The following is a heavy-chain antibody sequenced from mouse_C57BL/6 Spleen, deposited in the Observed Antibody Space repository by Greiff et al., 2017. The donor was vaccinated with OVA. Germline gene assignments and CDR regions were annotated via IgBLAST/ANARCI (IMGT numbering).Heavy chain of an antibody. Sequence: VQLQQPGAELVKPGASVKLSCKASGYTFTSYWMQWVKQRPGQGLEWIGEIDPSDSYTNYNQKFKGKATLTVDTSSSTAYMQLSSLTSEDSAVYYCARYDYVLRCVDVWGTGTTVTVSS. D-gene: IGHD2-4*01. CDR1: GYTFTSYW. J-gene: IGHJ1*03. CDR2: IDPSDSYT. CDR3: ARYDYVLRCVDV. V-gene: IGHV1-50*01.